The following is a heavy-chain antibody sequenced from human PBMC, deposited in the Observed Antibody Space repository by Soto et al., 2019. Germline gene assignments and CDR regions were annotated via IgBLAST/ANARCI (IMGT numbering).Heavy chain of an antibody. J-gene: IGHJ6*02. CDR1: GYSFTSYW. Sequence: GESLKISCKGSGYSFTSYWIGWVRQMPGKGLEWMGIIYPGDSDTRYSPSFQGQVTISADKSISTAYLQWSSLKASDTAMYYCARNLIVGASDYYYGMDVWCQGTTVNVSS. D-gene: IGHD1-26*01. V-gene: IGHV5-51*01. CDR2: IYPGDSDT. CDR3: ARNLIVGASDYYYGMDV.